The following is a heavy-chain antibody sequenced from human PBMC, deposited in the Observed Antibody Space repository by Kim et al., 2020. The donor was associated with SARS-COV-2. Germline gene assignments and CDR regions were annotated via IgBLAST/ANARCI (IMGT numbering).Heavy chain of an antibody. CDR3: ARGGYYYPFDY. D-gene: IGHD3-22*01. CDR2: T. Sequence: TYYSPSIKRRATLSRDTSTNQFYLNLKSVTAADSAVYFCARGGYYYPFDYWSQGTLVTVSS. V-gene: IGHV4-34*01. J-gene: IGHJ4*02.